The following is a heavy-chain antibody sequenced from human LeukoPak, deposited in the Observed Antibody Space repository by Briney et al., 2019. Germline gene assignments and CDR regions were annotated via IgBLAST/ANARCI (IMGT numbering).Heavy chain of an antibody. Sequence: GGSLRLSCAASGFTFSSYAMSWVRQAPGKGPEWVAHIKQDASQEYHVDSVKGRFTISRDNAKNSLYLQMNSLRAEDTAVYYCARGVVYPAWSGPHWSDYWGQGALVTVSS. J-gene: IGHJ4*02. CDR2: IKQDASQE. CDR1: GFTFSSYA. CDR3: ARGVVYPAWSGPHWSDY. D-gene: IGHD3-3*01. V-gene: IGHV3-7*01.